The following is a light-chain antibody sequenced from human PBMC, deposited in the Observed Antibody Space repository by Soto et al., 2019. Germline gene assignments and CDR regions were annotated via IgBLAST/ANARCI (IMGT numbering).Light chain of an antibody. V-gene: IGKV1-12*01. CDR2: AAS. CDR3: QQYYNWPRT. J-gene: IGKJ5*01. Sequence: DIQMTQSPSSVSASVGDRVTITCRASQDISSWLAWYQQKPGKAPKIMIYAASSLQGGVPSRFSGSGSGTEFTLTINSLQAEDCAVYYCQQYYNWPRTFGQGTRLEIK. CDR1: QDISSW.